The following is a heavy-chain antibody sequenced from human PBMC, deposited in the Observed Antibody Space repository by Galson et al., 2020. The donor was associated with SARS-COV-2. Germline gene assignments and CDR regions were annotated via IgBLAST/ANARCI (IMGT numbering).Heavy chain of an antibody. V-gene: IGHV4-61*02. J-gene: IGHJ2*01. D-gene: IGHD3-10*01. CDR2: TYTSGGA. Sequence: SETLSLTCTVSSASISSGSYYWSWVRQPVGKGLEWIGRTYTSGGASYNPSFRGRVAIAVDTSKNQFSLNLTSVTAADTAVYYCARMISPYFYGSGTFWGRGILVTVSS. CDR1: SASISSGSYY. CDR3: ARMISPYFYGSGTF.